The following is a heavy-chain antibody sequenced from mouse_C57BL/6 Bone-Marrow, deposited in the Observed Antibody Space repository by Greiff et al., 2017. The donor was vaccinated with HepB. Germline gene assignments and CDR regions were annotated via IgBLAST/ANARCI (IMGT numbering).Heavy chain of an antibody. Sequence: EVQVVESEGGLVQPGSSMKLSCTASGFTFSDYYMAWVRQVPEKGLEWVANINYDGSSTYYLDSLKSRFIISRDNAKNILYLQMSSLKSEDTATYYCAREFRDWYFDVWGTGTTVTVSS. CDR1: GFTFSDYY. CDR2: INYDGSST. CDR3: AREFRDWYFDV. J-gene: IGHJ1*03. V-gene: IGHV5-16*01.